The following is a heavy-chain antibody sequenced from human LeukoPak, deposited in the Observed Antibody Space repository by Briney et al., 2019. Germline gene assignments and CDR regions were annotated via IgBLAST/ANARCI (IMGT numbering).Heavy chain of an antibody. V-gene: IGHV3-21*01. Sequence: PARSLRLSCAPYGVTFSSYRKNWVRQAPEKGLEWVSSISSSSSYIYYADSVKGRFTISKDNAKNSLYLQMNSLRAEDTAVYYCARDWGTTVTYIDYWGQGTLVTVSS. CDR3: ARDWGTTVTYIDY. J-gene: IGHJ4*02. CDR2: ISSSSSYI. D-gene: IGHD4-17*01. CDR1: GVTFSSYR.